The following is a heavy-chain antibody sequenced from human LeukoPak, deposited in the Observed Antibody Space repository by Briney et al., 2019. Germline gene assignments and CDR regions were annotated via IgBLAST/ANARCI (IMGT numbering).Heavy chain of an antibody. V-gene: IGHV1-18*01. CDR2: ISAFNGNT. J-gene: IGHJ4*02. D-gene: IGHD1-26*01. Sequence: ASVKVSCKASGYTFTSYGISWVRQAPGQGLEWVGWISAFNGNTNYAQKLQGRVTMTTDTSTSTAYMELRRLRSDDTAVYYCAREFCGGVVGALYFFDYWGQGTLVTVSS. CDR1: GYTFTSYG. CDR3: AREFCGGVVGALYFFDY.